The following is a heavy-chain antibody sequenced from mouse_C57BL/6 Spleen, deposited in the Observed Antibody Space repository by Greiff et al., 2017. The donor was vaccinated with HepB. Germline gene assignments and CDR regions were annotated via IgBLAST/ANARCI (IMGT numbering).Heavy chain of an antibody. CDR2: IYPRDGST. J-gene: IGHJ3*01. CDR1: GYTFTSYD. D-gene: IGHD2-4*01. CDR3: AISEDYEGIAY. V-gene: IGHV1-85*01. Sequence: QVQLQQPGPELVKPGASVKLSCKASGYTFTSYDMNWVKQRPGQGLEWIGWIYPRDGSTKYNEKFKGKATLTVDTSSRTAYMELHSLTSEDSAVYLCAISEDYEGIAYWGQGTLVTVSA.